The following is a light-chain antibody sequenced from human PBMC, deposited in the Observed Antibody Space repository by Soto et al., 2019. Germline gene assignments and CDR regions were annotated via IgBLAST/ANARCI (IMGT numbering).Light chain of an antibody. CDR1: SSDVGGYNS. CDR3: CSYVGSYSYV. J-gene: IGLJ1*01. V-gene: IGLV2-11*01. CDR2: DVI. Sequence: QSVLTQPRSVSGSPGLSVTVSCIGTSSDVGGYNSVSWYQEHPGKAPKLMIYDVIKRPSGVPDRFSGSKSGNTASLTISGLLAEDEADYYCCSYVGSYSYVFGTGTKVTVL.